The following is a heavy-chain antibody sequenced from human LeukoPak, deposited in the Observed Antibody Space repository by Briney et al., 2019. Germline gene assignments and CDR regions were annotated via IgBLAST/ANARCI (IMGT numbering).Heavy chain of an antibody. D-gene: IGHD3-16*01. CDR1: GYTFTSYY. CDR2: INPSGGST. Sequence: ASVKVSCKASGYTFTSYYMNWVRQAPGQGLEWMGIINPSGGSTSYAQKFQGRVTMTRDTSTSTVYMELSSLRSEDTAVYYCVRDGLGTFDIWGQGTVVTVSS. CDR3: VRDGLGTFDI. J-gene: IGHJ3*02. V-gene: IGHV1-46*01.